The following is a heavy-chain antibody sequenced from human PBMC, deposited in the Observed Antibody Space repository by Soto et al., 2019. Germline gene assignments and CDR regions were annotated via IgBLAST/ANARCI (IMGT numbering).Heavy chain of an antibody. CDR3: ARHRVLAAAGIVNWFDP. CDR2: IYPGDSDT. D-gene: IGHD6-13*01. J-gene: IGHJ5*02. V-gene: IGHV5-51*01. CDR1: GYSFTSYW. Sequence: GESLKISCKGSGYSFTSYWIGWVRQMPGKGLEWMGIIYPGDSDTRYSPSFQGQVTISADKSISTAYLQWSSLKASDTAMYYCARHRVLAAAGIVNWFDPWGQGTLVTVSS.